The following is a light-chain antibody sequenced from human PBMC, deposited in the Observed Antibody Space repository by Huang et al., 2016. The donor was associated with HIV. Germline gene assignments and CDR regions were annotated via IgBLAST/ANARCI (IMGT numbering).Light chain of an antibody. Sequence: IVMTQSPATLSVSPGERATLSCRASQGVSNNIGWYQQKPGQTPRLLIQGASTRATGSPPKFSGRGSGTDFTLTITSFQPEDSAVYYCQHYDNWPPWTFGPGTQVEI. CDR1: QGVSNN. J-gene: IGKJ1*01. V-gene: IGKV3D-15*01. CDR2: GAS. CDR3: QHYDNWPPWT.